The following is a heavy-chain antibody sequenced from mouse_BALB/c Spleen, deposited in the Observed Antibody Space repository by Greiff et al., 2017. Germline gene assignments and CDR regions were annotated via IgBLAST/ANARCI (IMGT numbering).Heavy chain of an antibody. CDR1: GYSFTSYY. J-gene: IGHJ3*01. Sequence: EVKLMESGPELMKPGASVKISCKASGYSFTSYYMHWVKQSHGKSLEWIGYIDPFNGGTSYNQKFKGKATLTVDKSSSTAYMHLSSLTSEDSAVYYCARSRPITTASWFAYWGQGTLVTVSA. V-gene: IGHV1S135*01. CDR2: IDPFNGGT. CDR3: ARSRPITTASWFAY. D-gene: IGHD1-2*01.